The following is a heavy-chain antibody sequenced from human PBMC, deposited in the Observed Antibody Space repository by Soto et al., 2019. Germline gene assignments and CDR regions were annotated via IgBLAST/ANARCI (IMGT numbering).Heavy chain of an antibody. CDR1: GYTFTSYY. J-gene: IGHJ2*01. Sequence: ASVKVSCKASGYTFTSYYMHWVRQAPGQGLEWMGIIDPRGGDTSYAQKFQGRVTMTEDTSTDTAYMELSSLRSEDTAVYYCATWGSSGWLRLPPGFDLWGRGTLVTVSS. CDR2: IDPRGGDT. CDR3: ATWGSSGWLRLPPGFDL. D-gene: IGHD6-19*01. V-gene: IGHV1-46*01.